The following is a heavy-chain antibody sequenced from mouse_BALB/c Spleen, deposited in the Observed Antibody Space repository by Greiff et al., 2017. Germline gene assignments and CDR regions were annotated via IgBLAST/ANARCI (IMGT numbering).Heavy chain of an antibody. Sequence: QVQLQESGPGLVAPSQTLSISCTASGFSFTSYGVHWVRQPPGQGLEWLGVIWAGGSTNYNSALMSSLSISKDNSKSQVFLIMNSLQTDDTAMYYCSGEDDGYSFAYWGQGTLVTVSA. D-gene: IGHD2-3*01. CDR2: IWAGGST. CDR1: GFSFTSYG. V-gene: IGHV2-9*02. J-gene: IGHJ3*01. CDR3: SGEDDGYSFAY.